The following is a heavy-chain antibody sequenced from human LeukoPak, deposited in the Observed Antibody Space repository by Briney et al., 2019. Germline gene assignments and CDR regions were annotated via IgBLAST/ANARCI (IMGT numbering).Heavy chain of an antibody. CDR1: GFTFSSYA. D-gene: IGHD4-17*01. CDR2: ISGSGGST. V-gene: IGHV3-23*01. Sequence: LSGRSLRLSCAASGFTFSSYAMSWVRQAPGKGLEWVSAISGSGGSTYYADSVKGRFTISRDNSKNTLYLQMNSLRAEDTAVYYCAKDLYGDSSWGQGTLVTVSS. CDR3: AKDLYGDSS. J-gene: IGHJ5*02.